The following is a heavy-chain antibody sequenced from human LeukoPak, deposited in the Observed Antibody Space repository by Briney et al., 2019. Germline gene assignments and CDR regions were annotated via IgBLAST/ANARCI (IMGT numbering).Heavy chain of an antibody. D-gene: IGHD3-10*01. J-gene: IGHJ4*02. CDR3: ARDYGSGSYRFDY. V-gene: IGHV1-18*01. Sequence: GASGKVSCKASGYTFTTYGISWVRQAPGQGLEWMGWIDAYNGNTKYAQKLQGRVSMTTDTSTSTAYMELRSLRSDDTAVYYCARDYGSGSYRFDYWGQGTLVTVSS. CDR2: IDAYNGNT. CDR1: GYTFTTYG.